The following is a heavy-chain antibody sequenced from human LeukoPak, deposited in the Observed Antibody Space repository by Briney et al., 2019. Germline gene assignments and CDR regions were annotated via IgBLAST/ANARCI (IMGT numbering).Heavy chain of an antibody. Sequence: ASVKVSCKASGYTFSNFYMRWVRQAPGQGLEWMGFIRPGGNSRTYAQKFQGRVAMTRDTSTSTVYMELNSLRSEDTAMYYCARGTTIFGVVILDTWGQGTLVTVSS. CDR2: IRPGGNSR. V-gene: IGHV1-46*01. CDR3: ARGTTIFGVVILDT. CDR1: GYTFSNFY. D-gene: IGHD3-3*01. J-gene: IGHJ5*02.